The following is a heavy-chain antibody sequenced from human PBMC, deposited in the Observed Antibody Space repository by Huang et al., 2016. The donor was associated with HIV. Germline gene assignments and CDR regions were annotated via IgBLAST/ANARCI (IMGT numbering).Heavy chain of an antibody. CDR3: ATVDYYDTSGPQRGYFDN. D-gene: IGHD3-22*01. CDR2: ISPTLGTA. Sequence: QVQLVQSGAEVKKPGSSVKVSCKASGGSFRNFAIGWVRQAPGQGLEWMGGISPTLGTANNEQKCQGRVTIIADESTSTAYMELSSLRSEDTAVYYCATVDYYDTSGPQRGYFDNWGQGTLVTVSS. CDR1: GGSFRNFA. J-gene: IGHJ4*02. V-gene: IGHV1-69*01.